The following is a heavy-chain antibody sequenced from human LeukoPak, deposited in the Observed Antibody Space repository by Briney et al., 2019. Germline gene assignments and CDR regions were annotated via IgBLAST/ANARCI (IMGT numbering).Heavy chain of an antibody. Sequence: GGSLRLSCAASGFTFSSYEMNWVRQAPGKGLEWVSTISGSGGSTYYADSVKGRFTISRDNSKNTLYLQMNSLRAEDTAVYYCAASSGYYYTAFRYWGQGTLVTVSS. CDR2: ISGSGGST. CDR3: AASSGYYYTAFRY. J-gene: IGHJ4*02. V-gene: IGHV3-23*01. D-gene: IGHD3-22*01. CDR1: GFTFSSYE.